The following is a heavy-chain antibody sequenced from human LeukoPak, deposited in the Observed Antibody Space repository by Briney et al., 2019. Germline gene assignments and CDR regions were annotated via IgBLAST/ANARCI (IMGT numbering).Heavy chain of an antibody. V-gene: IGHV4-59*01. CDR3: ARGAGRCGGDCYSSDS. CDR2: MYNSGST. CDR1: GFTFPNTW. Sequence: GSLRLSCAASGFTFPNTWMSWVRQAPGKGLEWIGYMYNSGSTNYNPSLKSRVTISVDTSKNQFSLMLSSVTAADTAVYFCARGAGRCGGDCYSSDSWGQGTLVTVSS. D-gene: IGHD2-21*02. J-gene: IGHJ4*02.